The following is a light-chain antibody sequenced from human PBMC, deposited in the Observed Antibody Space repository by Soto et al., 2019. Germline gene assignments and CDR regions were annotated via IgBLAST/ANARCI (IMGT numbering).Light chain of an antibody. J-gene: IGLJ1*01. V-gene: IGLV1-44*01. CDR2: SDD. CDR3: ATWDDSLSGYV. Sequence: QTVVTQPPSASGTPGQRVTISCSGSSSNIGSNTVSWYQQLPGTAPELLIYSDDQRPSGVPDRFSGSKSGTSASLAISGLQSEDEADYYCATWDDSLSGYVFGTGTKLTVL. CDR1: SSNIGSNT.